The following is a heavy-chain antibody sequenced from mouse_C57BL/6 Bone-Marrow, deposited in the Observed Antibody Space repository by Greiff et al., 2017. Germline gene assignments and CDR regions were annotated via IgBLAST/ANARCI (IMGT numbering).Heavy chain of an antibody. V-gene: IGHV1-50*01. CDR3: ARSPDGYYNY. CDR1: GYTFTSYW. CDR2: IDPSDSYT. J-gene: IGHJ2*01. Sequence: QVQLQQSGAELVKPGASVKLSCKASGYTFTSYWMQWVKQRPGQGLEWIGEIDPSDSYTNYNQKFKGKATLTVDTSSSTAYMQLSSLTSEDSAVYYCARSPDGYYNYWGQGTTLTVSS. D-gene: IGHD2-3*01.